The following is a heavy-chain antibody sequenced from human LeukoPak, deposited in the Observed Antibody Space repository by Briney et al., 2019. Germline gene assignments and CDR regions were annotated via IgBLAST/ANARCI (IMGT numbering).Heavy chain of an antibody. D-gene: IGHD1-26*01. J-gene: IGHJ3*02. Sequence: SQTLSLTCAVSGGSISSGGYSWSWIRQPPGKGLEWIGYIYHSGSTYYNPSLKSRVTVSVDRSKNQFSLKLSSVTAADTAVYYCARGMVGGTNAFDIWGQGTMVTVSS. CDR1: GGSISSGGYS. CDR2: IYHSGST. V-gene: IGHV4-30-2*01. CDR3: ARGMVGGTNAFDI.